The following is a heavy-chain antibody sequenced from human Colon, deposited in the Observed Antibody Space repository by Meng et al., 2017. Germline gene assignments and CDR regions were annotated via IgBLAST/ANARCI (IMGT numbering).Heavy chain of an antibody. CDR2: TYYRSKYYN. CDR3: ARDWGDVRGGFDF. Sequence: VKLHQSGPGLVKPSQTISLTCAISGDSVYSNSAAWNWIRQSPSRGLEWLGRTYYRSKYYNDYALSVKSRITINPDTSKNQFSLQLNSVTPEDTAIYYCARDWGDVRGGFDFWGQGTLVTVSS. D-gene: IGHD3-10*02. V-gene: IGHV6-1*01. CDR1: GDSVYSNSAA. J-gene: IGHJ4*02.